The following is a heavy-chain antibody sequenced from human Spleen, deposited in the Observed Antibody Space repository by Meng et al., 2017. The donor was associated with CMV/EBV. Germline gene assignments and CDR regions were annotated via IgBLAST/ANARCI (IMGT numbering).Heavy chain of an antibody. J-gene: IGHJ4*02. Sequence: FSGYWKSWVRQAPGKGLEWVASIKQDGNEKYYVDSVKGRFTISRDNAKNSLYLQMNSLRAEDTAVYYCTRDLTWIPIFGVVIIGSFDCWGQGTLVTVSS. V-gene: IGHV3-7*01. CDR1: FSGYW. D-gene: IGHD3-3*01. CDR2: IKQDGNEK. CDR3: TRDLTWIPIFGVVIIGSFDC.